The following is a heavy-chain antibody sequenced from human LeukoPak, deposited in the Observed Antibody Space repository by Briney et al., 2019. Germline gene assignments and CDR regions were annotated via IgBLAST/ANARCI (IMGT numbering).Heavy chain of an antibody. CDR1: GFNFSSYS. D-gene: IGHD6-13*01. J-gene: IGHJ5*02. CDR3: AKRNIPNRAAADIGTGFDG. CDR2: IIGSGGST. Sequence: GGSPRLSCAASGFNFSSYSMSWVRHAPGEGLEWVSAIIGSGGSTYYADSVKRGFTSSRDNSKNTLYLQMNSLRAEDTALYYCAKRNIPNRAAADIGTGFDGGGQGSLVTVSS. V-gene: IGHV3-23*01.